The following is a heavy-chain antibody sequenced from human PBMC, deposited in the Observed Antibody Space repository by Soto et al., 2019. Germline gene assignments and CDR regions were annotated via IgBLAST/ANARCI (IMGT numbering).Heavy chain of an antibody. CDR1: GFTFSSYA. CDR3: AKDREQWLVPDRGDY. J-gene: IGHJ4*02. Sequence: GGSLRLSCAASGFTFSSYAMSWVRQAPGKGREWVSAISGSGGSTYYASSVKGRLTISRDNSKNTQYLRMNGLRAEDTAVYYCAKDREQWLVPDRGDYWGQGTLVTVSS. V-gene: IGHV3-23*01. CDR2: ISGSGGST. D-gene: IGHD6-19*01.